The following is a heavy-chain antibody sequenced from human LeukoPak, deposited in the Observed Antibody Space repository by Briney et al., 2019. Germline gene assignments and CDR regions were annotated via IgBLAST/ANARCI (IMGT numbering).Heavy chain of an antibody. CDR1: GGSISSSIYY. CDR3: ARPSVFGSGDYFDY. Sequence: SETLSLTCTVSGGSISSSIYYWGWIRQPPGKGLEWIGSIHYSGSTYYNPSLKSRVTISVDTSKNQFSLRLRSGTAADTAVYHCARPSVFGSGDYFDYWGQGILVTVSS. CDR2: IHYSGST. V-gene: IGHV4-39*01. J-gene: IGHJ4*02. D-gene: IGHD3-3*01.